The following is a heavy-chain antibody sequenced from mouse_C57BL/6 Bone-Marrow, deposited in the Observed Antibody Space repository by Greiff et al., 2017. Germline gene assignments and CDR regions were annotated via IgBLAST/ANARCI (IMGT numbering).Heavy chain of an antibody. D-gene: IGHD2-4*01. V-gene: IGHV7-1*01. CDR2: SRNKANDYTT. CDR1: GFTFSDFY. Sequence: EVMLVDSGGGLVQSGRSLRLSCATSGFTFSDFYMEWVRQAPGKGLEWIAASRNKANDYTTEYSASVKGRFIVSRDTSQSILYLQMNALRAEDTAIYYCAREGIYYDYDWYFDVWGTGTTVTVSS. CDR3: AREGIYYDYDWYFDV. J-gene: IGHJ1*03.